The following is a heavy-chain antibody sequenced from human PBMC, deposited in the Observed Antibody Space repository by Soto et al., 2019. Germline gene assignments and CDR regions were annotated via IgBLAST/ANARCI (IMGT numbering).Heavy chain of an antibody. Sequence: GGSLRLSCAASGFTFSSYAMSWVRQAPGKGLEWVSAISGSGGSTYYADSVKGRFTISRDNSKNTLYLQMNSLRAEDTAVYYCAKEGGSDSSSSGPPYYGMDVWGQGTTVTVSS. D-gene: IGHD6-6*01. CDR3: AKEGGSDSSSSGPPYYGMDV. CDR2: ISGSGGST. CDR1: GFTFSSYA. J-gene: IGHJ6*02. V-gene: IGHV3-23*01.